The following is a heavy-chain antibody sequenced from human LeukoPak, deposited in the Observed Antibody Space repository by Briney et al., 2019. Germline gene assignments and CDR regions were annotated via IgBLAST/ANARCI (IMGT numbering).Heavy chain of an antibody. CDR2: INPTGGST. J-gene: IGHJ4*02. CDR3: ARDYGAGSYGDY. Sequence: ASVKVSCKASGYTFPSYFMHWVRQAPGQGLEWMGIINPTGGSTTYAQKFQGRVTMTRDTSTSTVYMELSSLRSDDTAVYYCARDYGAGSYGDYWGQGTLVTVSS. D-gene: IGHD3-10*01. V-gene: IGHV1-46*01. CDR1: GYTFPSYF.